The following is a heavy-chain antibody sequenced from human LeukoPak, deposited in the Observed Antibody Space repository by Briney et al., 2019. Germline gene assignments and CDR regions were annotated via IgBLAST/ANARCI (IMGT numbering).Heavy chain of an antibody. D-gene: IGHD1-26*01. Sequence: GGSLRLSCAASGFTFSSYGMHWVRQAPGKGLEWVAVISYDGSNKYYADSVKGRFTISRDDSKNTLYLQMNSLRAEDTAVYYCAKGGLVGATTGWGQGTLVIVSS. J-gene: IGHJ4*02. CDR3: AKGGLVGATTG. CDR1: GFTFSSYG. CDR2: ISYDGSNK. V-gene: IGHV3-30*18.